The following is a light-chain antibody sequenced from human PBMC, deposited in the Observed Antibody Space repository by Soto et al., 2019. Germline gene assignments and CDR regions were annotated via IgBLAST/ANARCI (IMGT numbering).Light chain of an antibody. CDR2: GAS. CDR3: QQYGSSPGT. V-gene: IGKV3-20*01. Sequence: EIVLTQSPATLSLSPGERATLSCRANQSISNYLAWYQQRPGQAPRLLIYGASSRATGIPDRFSGSGSGTDFTLTISRLEPEDFAVYYCQQYGSSPGTFGQGTKVDIK. CDR1: QSISNY. J-gene: IGKJ1*01.